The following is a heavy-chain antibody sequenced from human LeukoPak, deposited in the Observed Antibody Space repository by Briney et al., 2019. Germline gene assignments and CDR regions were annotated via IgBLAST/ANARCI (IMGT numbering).Heavy chain of an antibody. D-gene: IGHD3-22*01. V-gene: IGHV3-23*01. CDR1: GFTFTNNF. Sequence: PGGSLRLSCAASGFTFTNNFMSWVRQVPGKGLEWVSAISGSGGSTYYADSVKGRFTISRDNSRNTLYLQMNSLRAEDTAVYYCAKGVQWLSIGYWGQGTLVTVSS. J-gene: IGHJ4*02. CDR3: AKGVQWLSIGY. CDR2: ISGSGGST.